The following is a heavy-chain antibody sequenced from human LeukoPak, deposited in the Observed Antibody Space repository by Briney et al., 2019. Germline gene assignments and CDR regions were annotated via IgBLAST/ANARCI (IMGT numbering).Heavy chain of an antibody. D-gene: IGHD6-13*01. V-gene: IGHV1-69*13. CDR2: IIPVIGTG. J-gene: IGHJ3*02. CDR1: GITFSSFA. CDR3: ARPDRYRTSWYGGDGFDI. Sequence: RASVKVSCKASGITFSSFAISWVRQAPGQGLEWMGGIIPVIGTGTYPQKFQGRVTISADESTSTAYIELTSLTSDDTAVYYCARPDRYRTSWYGGDGFDIWGQGTMVTVSS.